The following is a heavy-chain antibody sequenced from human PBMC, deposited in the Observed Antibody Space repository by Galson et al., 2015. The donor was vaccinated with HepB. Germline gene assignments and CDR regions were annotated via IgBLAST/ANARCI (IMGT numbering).Heavy chain of an antibody. CDR3: ARDPKFLDIVVVPAASHFDY. V-gene: IGHV3-30*04. CDR2: ISYDGSNK. D-gene: IGHD2-2*01. CDR1: GFTFSSYA. Sequence: SLRLSCAASGFTFSSYAMHWVRQAPGKGLEWVAVISYDGSNKYYADSVKGRFTISRDNSKNTLYLQMNSLRAEDTAVYYCARDPKFLDIVVVPAASHFDYWGQGTLVTVSS. J-gene: IGHJ4*02.